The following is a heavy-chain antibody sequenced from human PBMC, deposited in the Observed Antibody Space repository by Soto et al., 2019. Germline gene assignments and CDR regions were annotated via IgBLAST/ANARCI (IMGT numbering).Heavy chain of an antibody. Sequence: PGGSLRLSCAASGFTFSIYSMSWVRQAPGKGLEWVSGISATGGSKHYADSVRGRFAISRDNFKATLFLYMNSLRAEDTAVYYCAKSTGDTWTTHYFDYWGKGILVTVS. D-gene: IGHD4-4*01. CDR2: ISATGGSK. CDR1: GFTFSIYS. J-gene: IGHJ4*02. CDR3: AKSTGDTWTTHYFDY. V-gene: IGHV3-23*01.